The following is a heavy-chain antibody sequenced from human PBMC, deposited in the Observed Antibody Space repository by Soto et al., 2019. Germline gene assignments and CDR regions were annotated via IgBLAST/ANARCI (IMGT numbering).Heavy chain of an antibody. D-gene: IGHD3-3*01. J-gene: IGHJ3*02. V-gene: IGHV3-23*01. Sequence: PGGSLRLSCAASGFTFSSYAMIWVRQAPGKGLEWVSAISGSGGSTYYADSVKGRFTISRDNSKNTLYLQMNSLRAEDTAVYYCAKDWEGGVTRRYYDFWSGERDPDAFDIWGQGTMVTVSS. CDR3: AKDWEGGVTRRYYDFWSGERDPDAFDI. CDR1: GFTFSSYA. CDR2: ISGSGGST.